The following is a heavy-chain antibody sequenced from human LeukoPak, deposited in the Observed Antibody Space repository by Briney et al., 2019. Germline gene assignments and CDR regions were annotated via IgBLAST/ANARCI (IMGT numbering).Heavy chain of an antibody. D-gene: IGHD3-3*01. V-gene: IGHV1-18*01. CDR3: ARDLGVLRFLEWLSSPDAFDI. Sequence: ASVKVSCKASGYTFTSYGISWVRQAPGQGLEWMGWISAYNGNTNYAQKLQGRVTMTTDTSTSTAYMELRSLRSDDTAVYYCARDLGVLRFLEWLSSPDAFDIWGQGTMVTVSS. J-gene: IGHJ3*02. CDR2: ISAYNGNT. CDR1: GYTFTSYG.